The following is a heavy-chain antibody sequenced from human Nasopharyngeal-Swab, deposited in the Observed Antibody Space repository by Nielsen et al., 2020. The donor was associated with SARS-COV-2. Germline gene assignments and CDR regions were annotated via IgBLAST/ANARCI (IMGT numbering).Heavy chain of an antibody. Sequence: WVRQAPGQGLEWMGRINPNSGGTNYAQKFQGRVTMTRDTSICTAYMELSRLRSDGTAVYYCARGPYYGDYFDYWGQGTLVTVSS. CDR3: ARGPYYGDYFDY. J-gene: IGHJ4*02. D-gene: IGHD3-10*01. CDR2: INPNSGGT. V-gene: IGHV1-2*06.